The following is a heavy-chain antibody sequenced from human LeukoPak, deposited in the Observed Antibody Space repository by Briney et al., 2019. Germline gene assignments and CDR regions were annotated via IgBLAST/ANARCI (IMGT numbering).Heavy chain of an antibody. CDR2: IYHSGST. D-gene: IGHD1-14*01. Sequence: SETLSLTYTVSGYSISSGYYWGWIRQPPGKGLEWIGSIYHSGSTYYNPSLKSRVTISVDTSKNQFSLKLSSVTAADTAVYYCASIKRGLNSFDYWGQGTLVTVSS. CDR1: GYSISSGYY. CDR3: ASIKRGLNSFDY. V-gene: IGHV4-38-2*02. J-gene: IGHJ4*02.